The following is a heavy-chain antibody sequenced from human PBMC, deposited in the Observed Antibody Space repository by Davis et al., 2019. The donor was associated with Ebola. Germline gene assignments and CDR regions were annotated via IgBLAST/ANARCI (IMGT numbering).Heavy chain of an antibody. CDR2: IWYDGRNQ. V-gene: IGHV3-33*08. J-gene: IGHJ4*02. CDR3: ARGSGWYTEYYFDY. Sequence: GESLKISCAASGFTFSSYGMHWVRQPPGKGLEWVAVIWYDGRNQYYADSVKGRFTIASDNSQNTLYLQMNSLRAEDTAVYYCARGSGWYTEYYFDYWGQGTLVTVSS. D-gene: IGHD6-19*01. CDR1: GFTFSSYG.